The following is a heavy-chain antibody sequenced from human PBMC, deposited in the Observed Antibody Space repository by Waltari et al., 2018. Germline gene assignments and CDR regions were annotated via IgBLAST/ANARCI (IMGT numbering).Heavy chain of an antibody. CDR2: IKSKADGGTT. J-gene: IGHJ4*02. CDR1: GFTFRNAW. CDR3: TSVVSDY. D-gene: IGHD2-21*01. Sequence: EVQVVQSGGGLVKPGGSLRLSCAVSGFTFRNAWMNWVRQAPGKGPEWVGRIKSKADGGTTDYAATVNGRFTISRDYSKNTMYLQMNSLQTEDTGVYYCTSVVSDYWGQGSLVTVSS. V-gene: IGHV3-15*01.